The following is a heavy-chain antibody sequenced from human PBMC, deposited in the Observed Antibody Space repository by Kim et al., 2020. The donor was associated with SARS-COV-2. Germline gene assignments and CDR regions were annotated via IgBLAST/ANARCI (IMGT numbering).Heavy chain of an antibody. CDR1: GYSFTSYW. D-gene: IGHD5-18*01. CDR3: ARLKQDTAIVKYYYYGMDV. V-gene: IGHV5-51*01. J-gene: IGHJ6*02. Sequence: GESLKISCKGSGYSFTSYWIGWVRQMPGKGLEWMGIIYPGDSDTRYSPSFQGQVTISADKSISTAYLQWSSLKASDTAMYYCARLKQDTAIVKYYYYGMDVWGQGTTVTVSS. CDR2: IYPGDSDT.